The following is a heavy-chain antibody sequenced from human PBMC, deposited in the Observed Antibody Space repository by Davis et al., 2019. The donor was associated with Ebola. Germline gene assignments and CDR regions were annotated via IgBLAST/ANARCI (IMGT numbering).Heavy chain of an antibody. J-gene: IGHJ2*01. V-gene: IGHV1-69*10. CDR1: GGTFNSYA. Sequence: SVKVSCKASGGTFNSYAISWVRQAPGQGLEWMGGIIPILGIANYAQKFQGRVTITADESTSTAYMELSSLRSEDTAVYYCASGLVRGESYWYFDLWGRGTLVTVSS. CDR2: IIPILGIA. CDR3: ASGLVRGESYWYFDL. D-gene: IGHD6-6*01.